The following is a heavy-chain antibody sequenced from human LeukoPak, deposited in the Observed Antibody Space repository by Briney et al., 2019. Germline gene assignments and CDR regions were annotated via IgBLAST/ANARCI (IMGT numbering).Heavy chain of an antibody. Sequence: SSETLSLTCTVSGGSISSYYWSWIRQPPGKGLEWIGYIYYSGSTNYNPSLKSRVTISVDTSKNQFSLKLSSVTAADTAVYYCARAGFVSSRPSEFDYWGQGTLVTVSS. CDR3: ARAGFVSSRPSEFDY. CDR2: IYYSGST. V-gene: IGHV4-59*01. D-gene: IGHD6-6*01. J-gene: IGHJ4*02. CDR1: GGSISSYY.